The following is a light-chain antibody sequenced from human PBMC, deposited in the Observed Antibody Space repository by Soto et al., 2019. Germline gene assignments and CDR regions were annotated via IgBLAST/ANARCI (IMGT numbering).Light chain of an antibody. CDR1: QGISSY. CDR2: AAS. CDR3: QQGGT. J-gene: IGKJ3*01. Sequence: DIQLTPSPSFLSASVGDRVTITCRASQGISSYLAWYQQKPGKAPKLLIYAASTLQSGVPSRFSGSGSGTEFTLTKSSLQPEDFATYYCQQGGTFGPGTKVDI. V-gene: IGKV1-9*01.